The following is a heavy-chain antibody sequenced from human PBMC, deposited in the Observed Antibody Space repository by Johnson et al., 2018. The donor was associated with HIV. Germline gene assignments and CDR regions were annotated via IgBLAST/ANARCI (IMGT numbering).Heavy chain of an antibody. CDR1: RFTLSTYG. CDR3: ARVGDSFGFDV. V-gene: IGHV3-33*08. D-gene: IGHD3-16*01. J-gene: IGHJ3*01. Sequence: VQLVESGGGVVQRGRSLRLSCAASRFTLSTYGLHWVRQPPGKELEWVAFIRYDGSNKYYTDPVKGRFTISRDNSKNTLSLQMNNLRVEDTGIYHCARVGDSFGFDVWGQGTMVTFSS. CDR2: IRYDGSNK.